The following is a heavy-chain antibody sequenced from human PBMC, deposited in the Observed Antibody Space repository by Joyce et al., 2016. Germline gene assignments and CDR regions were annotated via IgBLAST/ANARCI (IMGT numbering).Heavy chain of an antibody. J-gene: IGHJ6*02. V-gene: IGHV1-69*12. CDR3: ARGGTSSDHYFFYTLDV. CDR1: GGAFSNFT. Sequence: QVLLVQSGATVKRPGSSLRVSCKSSGGAFSNFTVNWVRQAPGQRLEWMGGIIPFFEAAKYAEEFQGRVTLTADLSTRTAYMELSSLTSADTAVYYCARGGTSSDHYFFYTLDVWGPGTTVIVSS. CDR2: IIPFFEAA. D-gene: IGHD1-14*01.